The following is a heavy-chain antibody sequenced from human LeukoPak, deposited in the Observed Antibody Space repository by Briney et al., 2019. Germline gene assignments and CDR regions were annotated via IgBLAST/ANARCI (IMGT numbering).Heavy chain of an antibody. CDR1: GFTVSSNY. CDR3: AKDPSSSVGHFDY. CDR2: IYSGGST. J-gene: IGHJ4*02. D-gene: IGHD6-19*01. Sequence: GGSLRLSCAASGFTVSSNYMSWVRQAPGKGLEWVSVIYSGGSTYYADSVKGRFTISRDNSKNTLYLQMNSLRAEDTAVYYCAKDPSSSVGHFDYWGQGTLVTVSS. V-gene: IGHV3-53*01.